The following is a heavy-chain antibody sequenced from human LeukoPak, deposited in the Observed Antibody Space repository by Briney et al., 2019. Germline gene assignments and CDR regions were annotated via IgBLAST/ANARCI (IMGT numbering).Heavy chain of an antibody. CDR3: ARVGGDASGYYYYGMDV. V-gene: IGHV1-2*04. Sequence: ASVKVSCKASGYTFTSYGISWVRQAPGQGLEWMGWINPNSGGTNCAQKFQGWVTMTRDTSISTAYMELSRLRSDDTAVYYCARVGGDASGYYYYGMDVWGQGTTVTVSS. CDR1: GYTFTSYG. J-gene: IGHJ6*02. D-gene: IGHD4-17*01. CDR2: INPNSGGT.